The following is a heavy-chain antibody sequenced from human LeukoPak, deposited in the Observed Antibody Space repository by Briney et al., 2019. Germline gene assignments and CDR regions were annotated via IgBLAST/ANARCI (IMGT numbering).Heavy chain of an antibody. CDR3: ATEKAFAFDI. CDR2: ISITSRTT. CDR1: GFTFTTYS. J-gene: IGHJ3*02. Sequence: PGGSLRLSCAASGFTFTTYSMTWVRQAPGKGLQWVSYISITSRTTNYADSVKGRFTISRDSAKNSLYLQMNSLRDEDTAVYYCATEKAFAFDIWGQGTVVTVSS. V-gene: IGHV3-48*02.